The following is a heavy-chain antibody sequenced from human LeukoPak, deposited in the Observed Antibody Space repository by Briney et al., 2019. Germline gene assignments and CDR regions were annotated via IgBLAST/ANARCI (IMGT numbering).Heavy chain of an antibody. CDR3: VRGPPPGIAAAGTFDY. Sequence: GGSLRLSCAASGFTFSTYAMHWVRQAPGKGLEYVSGISYNGDSTYYANSVKGRFTISRDSSKNTLYLQMASLRVEDMAVYYCVRGPPPGIAAAGTFDYWGQGTLVTVSS. CDR1: GFTFSTYA. D-gene: IGHD6-13*01. CDR2: ISYNGDST. V-gene: IGHV3-64*01. J-gene: IGHJ4*02.